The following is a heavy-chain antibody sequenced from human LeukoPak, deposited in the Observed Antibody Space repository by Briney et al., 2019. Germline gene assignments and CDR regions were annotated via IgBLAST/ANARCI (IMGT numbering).Heavy chain of an antibody. J-gene: IGHJ6*03. CDR2: ISISSSYI. Sequence: GGSLRLSCAASGFTFSSYSINWVSQAPGKGLEWVSSISISSSYIYYADSVKGRFTISRDNSKNTLYLQMNSLRAEDTAVYYCAKDGSWCSSTSCYDYYYYMDVWGKGTTVTISS. V-gene: IGHV3-21*01. D-gene: IGHD2-2*01. CDR1: GFTFSSYS. CDR3: AKDGSWCSSTSCYDYYYYMDV.